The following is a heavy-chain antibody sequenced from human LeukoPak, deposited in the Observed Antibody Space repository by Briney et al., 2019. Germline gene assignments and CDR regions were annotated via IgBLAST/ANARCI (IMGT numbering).Heavy chain of an antibody. Sequence: SETLSLTCTVSGGSISSYYWSWIRQPPGKGLEWIGYIYYSGTTNYNPSLKSRVTISVDTSKNQFSPKLSSVTAADTAVYYCAGDSTRWFDPWGQGTLVTVSS. CDR1: GGSISSYY. CDR2: IYYSGTT. D-gene: IGHD2-2*01. V-gene: IGHV4-59*12. CDR3: AGDSTRWFDP. J-gene: IGHJ5*02.